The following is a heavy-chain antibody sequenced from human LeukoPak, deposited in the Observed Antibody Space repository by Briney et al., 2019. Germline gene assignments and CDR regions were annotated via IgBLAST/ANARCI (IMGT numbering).Heavy chain of an antibody. CDR3: ARDWELRYWQGGFDY. CDR1: GYTFTDYY. Sequence: ASVKVSCKASGYTFTDYYIHWVRQTPGQGLEWMGWINPNSGGTNYAQKFQGRVTMTRDTSISTAYMELSGLRSDDTAVYYCARDWELRYWQGGFDYWGQGTLVTVSS. CDR2: INPNSGGT. V-gene: IGHV1-2*02. J-gene: IGHJ4*02. D-gene: IGHD3-9*01.